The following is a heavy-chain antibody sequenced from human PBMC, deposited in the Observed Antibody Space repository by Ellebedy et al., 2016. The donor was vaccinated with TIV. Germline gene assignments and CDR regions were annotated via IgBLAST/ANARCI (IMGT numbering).Heavy chain of an antibody. Sequence: AASVKVSCKASGGTFSSYAISWVRQAPGKGLEWMGGFDPEDDKTIYAEKFKGRVTMTEDTSTDTAYMELSSLRSEDTAVYYCATEKYSYGFGPNWFDPWGQGTLVTVSS. CDR3: ATEKYSYGFGPNWFDP. CDR1: GGTFSSYA. CDR2: FDPEDDKT. D-gene: IGHD5-18*01. V-gene: IGHV1-24*01. J-gene: IGHJ5*02.